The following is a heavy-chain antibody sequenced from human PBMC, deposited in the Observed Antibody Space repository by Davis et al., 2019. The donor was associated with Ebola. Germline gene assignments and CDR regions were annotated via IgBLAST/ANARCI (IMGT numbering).Heavy chain of an antibody. CDR3: ARDQSTVTTYWFDP. Sequence: GGSLRLSCAASGFTFDDYAMHWVRQAPGKGLEWASGISWNSGSIGYADSVKGRFTISRDNAKNSLYLQMNSLRAEDTAVYYCARDQSTVTTYWFDPWGQGTLVTVSS. CDR1: GFTFDDYA. D-gene: IGHD4-17*01. CDR2: ISWNSGSI. V-gene: IGHV3-9*01. J-gene: IGHJ5*02.